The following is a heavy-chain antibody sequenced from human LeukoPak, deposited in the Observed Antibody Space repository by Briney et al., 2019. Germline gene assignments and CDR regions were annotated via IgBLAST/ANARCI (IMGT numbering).Heavy chain of an antibody. CDR2: ISGSSSYT. Sequence: PGGSLRLSCAAAGFSFSSYAMSWVRQAPGKGLEWVSVISGSSSYTNSADSVKGRFTISRDNAKNSLYLQMNSLRAEDTAVYVRARDEPTEGSYGPFDYWGQGTLVTVSS. V-gene: IGHV3-21*01. CDR1: GFSFSSYA. J-gene: IGHJ4*02. CDR3: ARDEPTEGSYGPFDY. D-gene: IGHD4-17*01.